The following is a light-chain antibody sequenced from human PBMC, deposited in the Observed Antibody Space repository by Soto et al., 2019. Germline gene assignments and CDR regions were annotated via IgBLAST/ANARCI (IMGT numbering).Light chain of an antibody. CDR2: DVS. J-gene: IGKJ3*01. CDR1: QSVDNY. CDR3: QQRSNRPRFT. Sequence: EIVLTQSPATLSLSPGERATLSCRSSQSVDNYLAWYQQKPGQAPRLLISDVSNRATGTPARFSGSGSGTDFTLRISSLEPEDFAVYYCQQRSNRPRFTFGPGTKVDIK. V-gene: IGKV3-11*01.